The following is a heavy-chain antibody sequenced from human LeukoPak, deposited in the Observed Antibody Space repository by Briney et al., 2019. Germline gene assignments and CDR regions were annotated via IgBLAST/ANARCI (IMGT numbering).Heavy chain of an antibody. D-gene: IGHD2-15*01. J-gene: IGHJ4*02. Sequence: GGSLRLACAASGFTFSSYSMNWVRQAPGKGLEWVSSISSSSSYIYYADSVKGRFTISRDNAKNSLYLQMNSLRAEDTALYYCAKDAIGYCSGCSCYGELDYWGQGTLVTVSS. CDR2: ISSSSSYI. V-gene: IGHV3-21*04. CDR1: GFTFSSYS. CDR3: AKDAIGYCSGCSCYGELDY.